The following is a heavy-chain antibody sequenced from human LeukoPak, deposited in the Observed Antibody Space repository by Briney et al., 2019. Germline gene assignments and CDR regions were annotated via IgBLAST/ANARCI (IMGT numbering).Heavy chain of an antibody. CDR1: GFTFSSYS. CDR3: ARDSLIQYGSGSYWGFDY. D-gene: IGHD3-10*01. Sequence: GGSLRLSCAASGFTFSSYSMNWVRQAPGKGLEWVSSISSSSSYIYYADSVKGRFTISRDNAKNSLYLQMNSLRAEDTAVYYCARDSLIQYGSGSYWGFDYWGQGILVTASS. V-gene: IGHV3-21*04. CDR2: ISSSSSYI. J-gene: IGHJ4*02.